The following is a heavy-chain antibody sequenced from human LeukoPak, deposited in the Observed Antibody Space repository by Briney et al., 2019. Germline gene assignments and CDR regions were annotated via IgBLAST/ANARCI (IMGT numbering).Heavy chain of an antibody. CDR3: ARDRSVGVLPAPPFDF. J-gene: IGHJ4*02. CDR1: GYSISSTYY. V-gene: IGHV4-38-2*02. CDR2: VFHSGNT. Sequence: SETLSLTCTVSGYSISSTYYWGWIRQPPGKGLEWVGSVFHSGNTYYNPSLKSRLTISADTSKNQFPLTLTSVTAADTAVYYCARDRSVGVLPAPPFDFWGQGTLVTVSS. D-gene: IGHD6-6*01.